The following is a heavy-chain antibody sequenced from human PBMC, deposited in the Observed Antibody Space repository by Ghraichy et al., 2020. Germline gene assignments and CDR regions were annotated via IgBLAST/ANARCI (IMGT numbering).Heavy chain of an antibody. D-gene: IGHD3-10*01. V-gene: IGHV3-7*01. J-gene: IGHJ4*02. CDR3: TGNPDSGDDY. CDR2: IKQDGSEK. Sequence: LSLTCAASGFTFSSYWMTWVRQAPGKGLEWVANIKQDGSEKHYVDSVKGRFTISRDNAKNSLYLQMNSLRADDTAVYYCTGNPDSGDDYWGQGTLVTVSS. CDR1: GFTFSSYW.